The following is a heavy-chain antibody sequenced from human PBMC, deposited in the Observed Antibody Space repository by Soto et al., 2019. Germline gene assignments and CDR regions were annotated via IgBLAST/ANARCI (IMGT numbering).Heavy chain of an antibody. CDR1: GGSFSGYY. Sequence: SETLSLTCAVYGGSFSGYYWSWIRQPPGKGLEWIGEINHSGSTNYNPSLKSRVTISVDTSKNQFSLKLSSVTAADTAVYYCARVKSHTRYSSGLDYWGQGTLVTVSS. V-gene: IGHV4-34*01. CDR2: INHSGST. CDR3: ARVKSHTRYSSGLDY. D-gene: IGHD6-19*01. J-gene: IGHJ4*02.